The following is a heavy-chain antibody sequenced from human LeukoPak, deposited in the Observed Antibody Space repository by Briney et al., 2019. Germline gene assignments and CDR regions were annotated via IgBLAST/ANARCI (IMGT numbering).Heavy chain of an antibody. CDR3: AKEGGPAAIYYYYYMDV. Sequence: GGSLRLSCAASGFTFSSYSMNWVRQAPGKGLEWVAFIRYDGNTKYYADSVKGRFTVSRDNSKNTLYLQMNSLRVEDTAVYYCAKEGGPAAIYYYYYMDVWGKGTTVTISS. J-gene: IGHJ6*03. CDR2: IRYDGNTK. CDR1: GFTFSSYS. D-gene: IGHD2-2*01. V-gene: IGHV3-30*02.